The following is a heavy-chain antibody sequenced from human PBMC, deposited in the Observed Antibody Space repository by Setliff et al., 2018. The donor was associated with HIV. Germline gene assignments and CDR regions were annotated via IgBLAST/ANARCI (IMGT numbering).Heavy chain of an antibody. Sequence: PSETLSLTCTVSGGSISSSSYYWGWIRQPPGKGREWIGSIYYSGSTYYSPSLKRRVTISVDPSTNTFSLKLSSVTAADTAVYYCARTRITMIVVVITTHAFDIWGQGTMVTVSS. D-gene: IGHD3-22*01. J-gene: IGHJ3*02. V-gene: IGHV4-39*01. CDR1: GGSISSSSYY. CDR3: ARTRITMIVVVITTHAFDI. CDR2: IYYSGST.